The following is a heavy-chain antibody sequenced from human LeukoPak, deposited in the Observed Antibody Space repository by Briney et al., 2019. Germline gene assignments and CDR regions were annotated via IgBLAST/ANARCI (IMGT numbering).Heavy chain of an antibody. D-gene: IGHD4-17*01. Sequence: GGSLRLSCAVSGFTFRSYWMHWVRHAPGKGLVWVSRINSDGSTTTYADSVKGRFTISRDNAKNTLYLQMNSLRAEDTAVYYCARGRDYGDYFDYWGQGTLVTVSS. J-gene: IGHJ4*02. CDR1: GFTFRSYW. V-gene: IGHV3-74*01. CDR3: ARGRDYGDYFDY. CDR2: INSDGSTT.